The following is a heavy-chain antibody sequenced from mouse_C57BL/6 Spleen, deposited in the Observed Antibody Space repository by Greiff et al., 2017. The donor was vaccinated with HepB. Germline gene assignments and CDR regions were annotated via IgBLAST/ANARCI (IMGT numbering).Heavy chain of an antibody. Sequence: QVQLQQSGAELVKPGASVKISCKASGYAFSSYWMNWVKQRPGKGLEWIGQIYPGDGDTNYNGKFKGKATLTADKSSSTAYMQLSSLTSEDSAVYFCAREEVNWVGYFDYWGQGTTLTVSS. V-gene: IGHV1-80*01. D-gene: IGHD4-1*01. CDR2: IYPGDGDT. CDR3: AREEVNWVGYFDY. J-gene: IGHJ2*01. CDR1: GYAFSSYW.